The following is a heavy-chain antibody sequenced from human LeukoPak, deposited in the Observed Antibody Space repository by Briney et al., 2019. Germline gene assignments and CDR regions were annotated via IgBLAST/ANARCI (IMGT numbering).Heavy chain of an antibody. CDR1: GFTFTSSA. D-gene: IGHD6-13*01. CDR2: IVVGSGNT. CDR3: AAVGYSSSWEFDY. Sequence: ASVKVSCKASGFTFTSSAVQWVRQARGQRLEWIGWIVVGSGNTDYTQKFQERVTITRDMSTSTAYMELSSLRSEDTAVYYCAAVGYSSSWEFDYWGQGTLVTVSS. V-gene: IGHV1-58*01. J-gene: IGHJ4*02.